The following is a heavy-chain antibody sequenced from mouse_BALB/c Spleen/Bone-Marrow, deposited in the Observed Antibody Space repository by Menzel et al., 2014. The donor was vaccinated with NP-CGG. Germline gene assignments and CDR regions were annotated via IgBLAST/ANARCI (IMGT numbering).Heavy chain of an antibody. CDR3: ARHGDYYGSSLFAY. CDR2: INSDGGST. V-gene: IGHV5-2*01. J-gene: IGHJ3*01. Sequence: EVKLVESGGGLVQPGESLKLSCESNEYEFPSHDMSWVRKTPEKRLELVAAINSDGGSTYYPDTMERRFIIPRDNSKKTLYLQMSRLRSEDTAFYYCARHGDYYGSSLFAYWGQGTLVTVSA. CDR1: EYEFPSHD. D-gene: IGHD1-1*01.